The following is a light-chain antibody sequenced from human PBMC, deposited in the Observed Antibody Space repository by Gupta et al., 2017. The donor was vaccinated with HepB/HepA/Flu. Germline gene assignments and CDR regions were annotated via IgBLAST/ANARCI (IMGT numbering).Light chain of an antibody. V-gene: IGKV1-5*03. CDR2: RAS. Sequence: DIQMTQSPSTLSASVGDRVTITCRASQSISSWLAWFQQKPGQAPKLLIQRASILESGVPSRFSGSGSGTEFTLTISRLQPDDFATYYCQQYNGDSETFGQGTKVEIK. J-gene: IGKJ1*01. CDR3: QQYNGDSET. CDR1: QSISSW.